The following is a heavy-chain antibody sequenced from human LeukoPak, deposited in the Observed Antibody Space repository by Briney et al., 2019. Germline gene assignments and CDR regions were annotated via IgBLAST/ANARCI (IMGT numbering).Heavy chain of an antibody. V-gene: IGHV4-59*08. CDR2: IYYSGST. CDR3: ARHLYSHDYDY. Sequence: ASETLSLTCTVSGGSISSYYWSWIRQPPGKGLEWIGYIYYSGSTNYNPSLKSRVTISVDTSKNQFSLKLSSVTAADTAVYYCARHLYSHDYDYWGQGTLVTVSS. D-gene: IGHD5-18*01. J-gene: IGHJ4*02. CDR1: GGSISSYY.